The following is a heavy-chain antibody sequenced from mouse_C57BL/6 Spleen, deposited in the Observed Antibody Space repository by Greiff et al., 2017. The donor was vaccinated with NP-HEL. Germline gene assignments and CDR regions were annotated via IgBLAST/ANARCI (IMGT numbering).Heavy chain of an antibody. D-gene: IGHD2-12*01. J-gene: IGHJ4*01. CDR2: IDPSDSYT. CDR3: ARGRRVYAMDY. CDR1: GYTFTSYW. Sequence: QVQLQQPGAELVRPGTSVKLSCKASGYTFTSYWMHWVKQRPGQGLEWIGVIDPSDSYTNYNQKFKGKATLTVDTSSSTAYMQLSSLTSEDSAVYYCARGRRVYAMDYWGQGTSVTVSS. V-gene: IGHV1-59*01.